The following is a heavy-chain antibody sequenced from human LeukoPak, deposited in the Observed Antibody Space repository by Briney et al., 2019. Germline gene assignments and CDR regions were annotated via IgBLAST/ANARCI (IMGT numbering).Heavy chain of an antibody. D-gene: IGHD2-21*01. J-gene: IGHJ4*02. CDR3: ARHDSFIPW. CDR2: ISDSGSSA. CDR1: GFKFTDYA. Sequence: GWSLRLSCAASGFKFTDYAMSWVRQAPGKGLEGVSGISDSGSSAYYTDSVKGRFTISRDNSKNTVYLQMSNLRVEDTAIYFCARHDSFIPWWGQGTLITVSS. V-gene: IGHV3-23*01.